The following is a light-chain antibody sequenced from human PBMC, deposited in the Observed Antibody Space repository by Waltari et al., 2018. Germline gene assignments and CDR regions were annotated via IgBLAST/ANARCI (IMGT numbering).Light chain of an antibody. CDR1: QSVSSN. CDR2: GAS. Sequence: EIVMTQSPATLSVSPGERASLSCRASQSVSSNLAWYQQKPGQAPRLRIYGASTRATGIPVRFSGSGSGTEFTLTISSLQSEDFAVYYCQQYVGWPPTLTFGGGTKVEIK. J-gene: IGKJ4*01. V-gene: IGKV3-15*01. CDR3: QQYVGWPPTLT.